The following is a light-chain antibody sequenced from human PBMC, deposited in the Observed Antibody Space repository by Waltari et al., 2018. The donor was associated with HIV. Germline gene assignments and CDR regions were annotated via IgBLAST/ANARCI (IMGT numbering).Light chain of an antibody. V-gene: IGKV2-30*01. CDR3: RQGTLWLT. CDR1: RTRVYSDGNTY. J-gene: IGKJ5*01. CDR2: KVS. Sequence: VMTQSPLSLSVTLGQPASIPCSSSRTRVYSDGNTYLTWFHQRPGQSPRRLIYKVSRRDSGVPDRFSGSGSDTEFALKISRVEAEDVGVYYCRQGTLWLTFGQGTRLEIK.